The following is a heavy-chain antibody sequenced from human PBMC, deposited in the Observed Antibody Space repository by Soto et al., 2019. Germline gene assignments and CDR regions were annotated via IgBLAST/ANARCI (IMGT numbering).Heavy chain of an antibody. CDR1: GGTFRSCA. J-gene: IGHJ4*02. CDR2: IIPIFGTA. D-gene: IGHD5-18*01. CDR3: ARDNGAAMVGGY. Sequence: QVHLVQSGAEVKNPGSSEKVSCEASGGTFRSCAISWVRQAPGQGLEWMGGIIPIFGTANYAQKFQGRVTITADESTSTAYMELSSLRSEDTAVYYCARDNGAAMVGGYWGQGTLVTVSS. V-gene: IGHV1-69*12.